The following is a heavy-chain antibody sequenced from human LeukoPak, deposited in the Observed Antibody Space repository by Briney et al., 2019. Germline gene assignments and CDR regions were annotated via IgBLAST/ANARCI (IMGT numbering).Heavy chain of an antibody. V-gene: IGHV1-69*05. D-gene: IGHD1-26*01. CDR1: GGTFSSYA. Sequence: SVKVSCKASGGTFSSYAISWVRQAPGQGLEWMGRIIPIFGTANYAQKFQRRVTITTDESTSTAYMELSSLRSEDTAVYYCARVPYSGSYSAGPEDYWGQGTLVTVSS. CDR2: IIPIFGTA. J-gene: IGHJ4*02. CDR3: ARVPYSGSYSAGPEDY.